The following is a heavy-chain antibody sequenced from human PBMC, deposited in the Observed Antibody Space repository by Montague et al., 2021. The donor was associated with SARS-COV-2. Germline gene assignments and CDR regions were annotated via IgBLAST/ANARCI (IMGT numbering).Heavy chain of an antibody. D-gene: IGHD3-9*01. Sequence: PALVKPTQTLTLTCTFSGFSLSTSGMCVSWICQPPGKALEWLARIDWDDDKYYSTSLKTRLTISKDTSKNQVVLTMTNMDPVDTATYYCARTHYDILPGYYYDMDVWGQGTTVTVSS. J-gene: IGHJ6*02. CDR1: GFSLSTSGMC. CDR3: ARTHYDILPGYYYDMDV. V-gene: IGHV2-70*11. CDR2: IDWDDDK.